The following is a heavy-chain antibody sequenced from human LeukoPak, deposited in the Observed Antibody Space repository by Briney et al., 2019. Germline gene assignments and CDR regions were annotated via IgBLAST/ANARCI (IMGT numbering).Heavy chain of an antibody. J-gene: IGHJ4*02. Sequence: SETLSLTCTVSGGSISTFFWTWIRQSAGKGLAWIGRIYTGTTYYNPSLESRATISVDTSNNRFSLKLTSLTAADTAVYYCARGTEMTSFTGYYSFDYWGRGSLVTVSS. CDR1: GGSISTFF. CDR2: IYTGTT. V-gene: IGHV4-4*07. D-gene: IGHD3-9*01. CDR3: ARGTEMTSFTGYYSFDY.